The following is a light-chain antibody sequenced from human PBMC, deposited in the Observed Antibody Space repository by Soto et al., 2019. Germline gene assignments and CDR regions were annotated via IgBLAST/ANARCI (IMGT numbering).Light chain of an antibody. Sequence: VMTQTPLSLSVAPGQPASISCKSSQILLHITGETFLFWYQQKPGQAPRLLIYDASNRATGIPARFSGGGSGTDFTLTISSLEPEDFAVYYCQQRSNWPPEATFGQGTRLEIK. CDR3: QQRSNWPPEAT. CDR1: QILLHITGET. J-gene: IGKJ5*01. V-gene: IGKV3-11*01. CDR2: DAS.